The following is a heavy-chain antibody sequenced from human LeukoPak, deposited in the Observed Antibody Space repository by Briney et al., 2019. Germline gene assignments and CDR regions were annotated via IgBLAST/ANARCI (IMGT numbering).Heavy chain of an antibody. CDR1: GYTFTGYY. CDR3: ARLGFWFGELSLHYGVDV. D-gene: IGHD3-10*01. V-gene: IGHV1-2*02. J-gene: IGHJ6*01. CDR2: INPNSGGT. Sequence: ASVKVSCKASGYTFTGYYMHWVRQAPGQGLEWMGWINPNSGGTNYAQKFQGRVTMTRDTSISTAYMELSRLRSDDTAVYYCARLGFWFGELSLHYGVDVWGQGTTVTVSS.